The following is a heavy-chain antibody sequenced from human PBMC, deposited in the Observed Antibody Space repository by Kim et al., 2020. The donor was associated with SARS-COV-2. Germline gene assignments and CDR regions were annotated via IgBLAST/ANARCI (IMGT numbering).Heavy chain of an antibody. CDR1: GFTFSASA. CDR3: SRNSGKHGDRGFDN. Sequence: GGSLRLSCAASGFTFSASAMHWVRQASGKGLEWVGRIRSKPNNYATSYAASVMGRFTISRDDSTNTVYLQMDSLKTDDTAVYFCSRNSGKHGDRGFDNWGQGTLVTVSS. J-gene: IGHJ4*02. D-gene: IGHD4-17*01. CDR2: IRSKPNNYAT. V-gene: IGHV3-73*01.